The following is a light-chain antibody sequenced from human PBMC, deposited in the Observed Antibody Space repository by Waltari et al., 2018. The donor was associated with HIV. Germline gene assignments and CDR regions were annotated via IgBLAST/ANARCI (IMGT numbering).Light chain of an antibody. CDR1: INDVDGYAH. CDR3: TSYTGSANVL. J-gene: IGLJ2*01. V-gene: IGLV2-8*01. Sequence: QSALTQPPSPSGSPGQSVTISCTGPINDVDGYAHVPWYQHHPGKAPKLIIYETTQRPSAVPDLFAGSKSDYAASLSVSGLQAEDEANYSCTSYTGSANVLFGGGTKVTVL. CDR2: ETT.